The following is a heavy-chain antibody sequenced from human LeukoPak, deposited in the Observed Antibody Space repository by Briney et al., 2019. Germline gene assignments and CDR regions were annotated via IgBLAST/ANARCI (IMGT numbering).Heavy chain of an antibody. V-gene: IGHV1-8*01. J-gene: IGHJ3*02. Sequence: ASVNVSFKGCGYTFTNYEINGVGQAAGQGVEGVGWINPNSGNTGYAQKFQGRVTMTRNTSISTAYMELSSLRSENTAVYYCARGLNFGISGQGAFNIWGQGTMVTVSS. D-gene: IGHD1-20*01. CDR2: INPNSGNT. CDR3: ARGLNFGISGQGAFNI. CDR1: GYTFTNYE.